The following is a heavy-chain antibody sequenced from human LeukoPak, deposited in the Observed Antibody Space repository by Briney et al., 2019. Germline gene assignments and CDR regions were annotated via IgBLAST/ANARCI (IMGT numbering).Heavy chain of an antibody. CDR2: IFHSGST. CDR1: GGPLSSYY. D-gene: IGHD2-15*01. J-gene: IGHJ2*01. V-gene: IGHV4-59*13. Sequence: SETLSLTCEDSGGPLSSYYWSWIRLTPGKGLEWIGYIFHSGSTHYNPSLRGRVIISMDSSKNQFYLKVYSATVADTAVYFCVRNGGIDSSFDLWGRGTLVTVSS. CDR3: VRNGGIDSSFDL.